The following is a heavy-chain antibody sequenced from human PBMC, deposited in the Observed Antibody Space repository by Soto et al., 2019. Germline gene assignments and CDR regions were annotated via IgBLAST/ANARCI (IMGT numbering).Heavy chain of an antibody. Sequence: GGSLRLSCAASGFTFSSYAMHWVRQAPGKGLEWVAVISYDGSNKYYADSVKGRFTISRDNSKNTLYLQMNSLRAEDTAVYYCARGRYYYDSSGYYFDAFDIWGQGTMVTV. J-gene: IGHJ3*02. CDR2: ISYDGSNK. CDR1: GFTFSSYA. V-gene: IGHV3-30-3*01. CDR3: ARGRYYYDSSGYYFDAFDI. D-gene: IGHD3-22*01.